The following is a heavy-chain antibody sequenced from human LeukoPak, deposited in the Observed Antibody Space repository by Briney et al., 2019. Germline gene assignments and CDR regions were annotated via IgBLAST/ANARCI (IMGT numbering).Heavy chain of an antibody. Sequence: PGGSLRLSCAASGFTFSNYGMHWVRQAPGKGLEWVAFIRYDGSNKYYADSVKGRFTISRDNSKNTLHLQMNSLRAEDTAVYYCARDVWDGAMGMDVWGKGTTVTVSS. J-gene: IGHJ6*03. CDR3: ARDVWDGAMGMDV. D-gene: IGHD1-26*01. CDR1: GFTFSNYG. CDR2: IRYDGSNK. V-gene: IGHV3-30*02.